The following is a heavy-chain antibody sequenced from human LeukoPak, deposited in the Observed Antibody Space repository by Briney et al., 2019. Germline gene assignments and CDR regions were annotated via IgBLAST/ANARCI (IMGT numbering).Heavy chain of an antibody. CDR3: AREEDGRYAYGL. D-gene: IGHD5-18*01. CDR2: ISGRGNYI. J-gene: IGHJ4*02. V-gene: IGHV3-21*01. Sequence: GGSLRLSCAASGFAFNNYAMHWVRLAPGRGLEWVSSISGRGNYIYYADSVKGRFTISRDIAKNSLYLQMNSLRAEDTAVYYCAREEDGRYAYGLWGQGTLVTVSS. CDR1: GFAFNNYA.